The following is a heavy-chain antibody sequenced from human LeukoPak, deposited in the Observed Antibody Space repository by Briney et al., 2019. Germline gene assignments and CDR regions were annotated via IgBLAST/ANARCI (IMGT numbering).Heavy chain of an antibody. D-gene: IGHD3-10*01. CDR1: GFTFSDYS. Sequence: GGSLRLSCAASGFTFSDYSMNCVRQAPGKGLEWVSSLSSTSRYMYYADSVKGRFTISRDNAKSSLLLQMNSLRAEDTAVYYCARDITSGLSGDFDLWGQGTMVAVSS. CDR2: LSSTSRYM. CDR3: ARDITSGLSGDFDL. V-gene: IGHV3-21*01. J-gene: IGHJ3*01.